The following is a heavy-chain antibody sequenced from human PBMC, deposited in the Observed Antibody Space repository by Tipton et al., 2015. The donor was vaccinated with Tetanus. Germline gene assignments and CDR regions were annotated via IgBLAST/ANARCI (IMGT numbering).Heavy chain of an antibody. D-gene: IGHD1-1*01. CDR2: INHSGSA. J-gene: IGHJ6*02. V-gene: IGHV4-34*01. Sequence: TLSLTCGVSGGSFSDFYWSWIRQSPGQGLVWIGEINHSGSANKNPSLKSRVTMSVDTSNKQFSLRLNSVTAADTAMYYCVTVNFPNYYHYGMDVWGQGTTVTVSS. CDR3: VTVNFPNYYHYGMDV. CDR1: GGSFSDFY.